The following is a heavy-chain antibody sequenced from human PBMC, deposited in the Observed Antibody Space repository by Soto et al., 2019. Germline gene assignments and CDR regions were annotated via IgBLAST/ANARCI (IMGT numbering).Heavy chain of an antibody. J-gene: IGHJ4*02. CDR2: IFWDDDA. CDR1: VFSLSTNGVA. D-gene: IGHD6-19*01. CDR3: THTSGHSSTGADN. V-gene: IGHV2-5*02. Sequence: SGPTLVNPTQTLTLTFTFSVFSLSTNGVAVGWIRKPPGKALEWLALIFWDDDARYSPSLKIKLTITKDTSKNQVVLIMTNMDPVDTGTYYCTHTSGHSSTGADNWGQGTQVSV.